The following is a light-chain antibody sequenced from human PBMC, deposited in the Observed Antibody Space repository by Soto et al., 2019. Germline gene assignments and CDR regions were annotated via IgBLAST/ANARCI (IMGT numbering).Light chain of an antibody. J-gene: IGKJ5*01. CDR2: DAS. V-gene: IGKV3-11*01. CDR3: QQRSNWPPIT. CDR1: QSVSSY. Sequence: IVLTQSPATLSLSPGERATLYCRSGQSVSSYLAWYQQKPGQAPRLLIYDASNRATGIPARFSGSGSGTDFTLTISSLEPEDFAVYYCQQRSNWPPITFGQGTRLEIK.